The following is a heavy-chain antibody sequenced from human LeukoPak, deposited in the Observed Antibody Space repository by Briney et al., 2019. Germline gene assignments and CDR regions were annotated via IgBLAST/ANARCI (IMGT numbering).Heavy chain of an antibody. D-gene: IGHD5-12*01. V-gene: IGHV5-51*01. CDR2: IYPGDFDT. Sequence: GEPLKISCKCSGYSFTSHWIGCVRQMPGKGLEWMGIIYPGDFDTRYSPSFQGQVTISADKSISTAYLQWSSLKASDTAMYYCARVSTPSAYDPFYIWGQGTLVTVSS. CDR3: ARVSTPSAYDPFYI. CDR1: GYSFTSHW. J-gene: IGHJ4*02.